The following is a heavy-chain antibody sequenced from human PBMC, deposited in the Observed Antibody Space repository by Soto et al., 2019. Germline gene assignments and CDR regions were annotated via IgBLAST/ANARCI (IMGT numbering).Heavy chain of an antibody. J-gene: IGHJ4*02. Sequence: PSETLSLTCAVSGGSISSSNWWSWVRQPPGKGLEWIGEIYHSGSTNYNPSLKSRVTISVDKSKNQFSLKLSSVTAADTAVYHCARVHYYDSSGTPTLRYWGQGTLVTVSS. CDR2: IYHSGST. D-gene: IGHD3-22*01. V-gene: IGHV4-4*02. CDR1: GGSISSSNW. CDR3: ARVHYYDSSGTPTLRY.